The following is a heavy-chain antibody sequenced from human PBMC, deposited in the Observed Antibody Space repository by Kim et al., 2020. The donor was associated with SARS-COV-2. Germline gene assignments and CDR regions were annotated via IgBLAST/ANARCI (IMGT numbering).Heavy chain of an antibody. CDR3: ARTAGDYVHYYYYYGMDV. D-gene: IGHD4-17*01. V-gene: IGHV4-31*03. Sequence: SETLSLTCTVSGGSISSGGYYWSWIRQHPGKGLEWIGYIYYSGNTYYNPSLKSRVTISVDTSKNQFSLKLSSVTAADTAVYYCARTAGDYVHYYYYYGMDVWGQGTTVTVSS. CDR1: GGSISSGGYY. CDR2: IYYSGNT. J-gene: IGHJ6*02.